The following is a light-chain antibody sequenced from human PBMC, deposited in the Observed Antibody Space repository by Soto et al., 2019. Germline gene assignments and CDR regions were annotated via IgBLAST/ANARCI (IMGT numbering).Light chain of an antibody. Sequence: QSALTQPASVFGSPGESITISCTGTTSDVGGYNLVSWYQHHPGKAPKLMTFEVSKRPSGVSNRFSGSKSGNTASLTISGLQAEDEAVYYCSSYAGSTTPVLFGGGTKVTVL. CDR1: TSDVGGYNL. J-gene: IGLJ2*01. V-gene: IGLV2-23*02. CDR3: SSYAGSTTPVL. CDR2: EVS.